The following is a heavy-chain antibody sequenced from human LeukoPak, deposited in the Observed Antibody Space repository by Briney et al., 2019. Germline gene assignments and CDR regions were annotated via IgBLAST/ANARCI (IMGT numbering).Heavy chain of an antibody. CDR1: GYTLTELS. D-gene: IGHD3-10*01. CDR3: ARDFGETAYY. V-gene: IGHV1-18*01. J-gene: IGHJ4*02. CDR2: ISAYYGNT. Sequence: ASVKVSCKVSGYTLTELSMHWVRQAPGKGLEWMGWISAYYGNTKYAQKLQGRVTMTTDTSTSTAYMELRSLRSDDTAVYYCARDFGETAYYWGQGTLVTVSS.